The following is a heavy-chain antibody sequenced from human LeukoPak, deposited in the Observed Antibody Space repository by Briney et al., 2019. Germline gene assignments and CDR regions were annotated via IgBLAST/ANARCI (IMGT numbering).Heavy chain of an antibody. V-gene: IGHV3-23*01. D-gene: IGHD1-26*01. Sequence: GGSLRLSCAASGFTFSSIAMSWVRQAPDKGLEWVSTISGSGGGTYYADSVKGRFTISRDDSKNTLYLQMNSLRADDTAVYYCAKDLGRYRDNFFDYWGQGNLVTVSS. J-gene: IGHJ4*02. CDR3: AKDLGRYRDNFFDY. CDR1: GFTFSSIA. CDR2: ISGSGGGT.